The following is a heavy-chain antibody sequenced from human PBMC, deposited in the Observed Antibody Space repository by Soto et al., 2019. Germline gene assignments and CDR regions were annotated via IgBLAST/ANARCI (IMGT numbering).Heavy chain of an antibody. CDR1: GYTFTGYY. D-gene: IGHD3-9*01. J-gene: IGHJ6*02. Sequence: GASVKVSCKASGYTFTGYYMHWVRQAPGQRLEWMGWINPNSGGTNYAQKFQGWVTMTRDTSISTAYMELSRLRSDDTAVYYCARESAPEYYDILTGYYIGTHTRGMDVWGQGTTVTVSS. CDR3: ARESAPEYYDILTGYYIGTHTRGMDV. CDR2: INPNSGGT. V-gene: IGHV1-2*04.